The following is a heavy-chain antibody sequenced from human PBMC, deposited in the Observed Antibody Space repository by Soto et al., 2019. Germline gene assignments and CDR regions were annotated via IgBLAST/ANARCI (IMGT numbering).Heavy chain of an antibody. D-gene: IGHD3-10*01. Sequence: QVQLQQWGAGLLKPSETLSLTCAVYGGSFSGYYWSWIRQPPGKGLEWIGEINHSGSTNYNPSLKSRVTISVDTSKNHFSLKLSSVTAADTAVYYCARRWFGTLRRAFDIWGQGTMVTVSS. CDR2: INHSGST. J-gene: IGHJ3*02. CDR1: GGSFSGYY. V-gene: IGHV4-34*01. CDR3: ARRWFGTLRRAFDI.